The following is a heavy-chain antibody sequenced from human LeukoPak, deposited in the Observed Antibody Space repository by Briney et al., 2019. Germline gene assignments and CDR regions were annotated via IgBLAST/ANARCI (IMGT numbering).Heavy chain of an antibody. CDR1: GFTFSSYW. J-gene: IGHJ4*02. V-gene: IGHV3-7*01. Sequence: PGGSLRLSCAASGFTFSSYWMSWVRQAPGKGLEWVANIKQDGSEKYYVDSVKGRFTISRDNAKNSLYLQMNSLRAEDTAEYYCARERSGTYYYDSSGYYYFDYWGQGTLVTVSS. CDR3: ARERSGTYYYDSSGYYYFDY. D-gene: IGHD3-22*01. CDR2: IKQDGSEK.